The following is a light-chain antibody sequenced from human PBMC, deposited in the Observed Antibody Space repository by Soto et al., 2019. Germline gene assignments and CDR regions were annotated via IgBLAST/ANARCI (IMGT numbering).Light chain of an antibody. CDR1: QNIYND. CDR3: QQSFNSPRT. CDR2: ATS. Sequence: DIKMPQSPSSLSASVGARVSITCRTSQNIYNDLNWYQQKPGKAPNLLIYATSTLQSGVPSRFSGSGSWTDFILSISSLQPADLSTYYCQQSFNSPRTCGQGPKV. J-gene: IGKJ1*01. V-gene: IGKV1-39*01.